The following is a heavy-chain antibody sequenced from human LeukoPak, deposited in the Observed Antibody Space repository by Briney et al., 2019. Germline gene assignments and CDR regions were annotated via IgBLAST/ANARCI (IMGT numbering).Heavy chain of an antibody. V-gene: IGHV3-30-3*01. D-gene: IGHD6-13*01. Sequence: PGGSLRHSCAASGFTFSSYAMHWVRQAPGKGLEWVAVISYDGSNKYYADSVKGRFTISRDNSKNTLYLQMNSLRAEDTAVYYCARDGGSSWTRGYFDYWGQGTLVTVSS. CDR2: ISYDGSNK. J-gene: IGHJ4*02. CDR1: GFTFSSYA. CDR3: ARDGGSSWTRGYFDY.